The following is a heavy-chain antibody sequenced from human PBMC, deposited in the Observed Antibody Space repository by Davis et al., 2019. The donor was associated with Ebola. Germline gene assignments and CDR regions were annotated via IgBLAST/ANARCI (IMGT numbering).Heavy chain of an antibody. D-gene: IGHD6-6*01. V-gene: IGHV1-8*02. Sequence: ASVKVSCKASGYTFTGYYMHWVRQATGQGLEWMGWMNPNSGNTGYAQKFQGRVTMTRNTSISTAYMELSSLRSEDTAVYYCARDFSNSSSADWYYGMDVWGQGTTVTVSS. CDR2: MNPNSGNT. J-gene: IGHJ6*02. CDR3: ARDFSNSSSADWYYGMDV. CDR1: GYTFTGYY.